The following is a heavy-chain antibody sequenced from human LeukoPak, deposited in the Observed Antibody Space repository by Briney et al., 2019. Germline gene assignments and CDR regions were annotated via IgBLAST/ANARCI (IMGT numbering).Heavy chain of an antibody. CDR1: GDSIDSYY. D-gene: IGHD5-12*01. CDR3: ASGGHDIQYYSEY. Sequence: SETLSLTCTVFGDSIDSYYWTWIRQPAGKGLEWIGRIYTSGRTNYDPSVRSRVTISVDKSKNQISLRLISVTAADTAVYYCASGGHDIQYYSEYWGQGTLVTVSS. J-gene: IGHJ4*02. CDR2: IYTSGRT. V-gene: IGHV4-4*07.